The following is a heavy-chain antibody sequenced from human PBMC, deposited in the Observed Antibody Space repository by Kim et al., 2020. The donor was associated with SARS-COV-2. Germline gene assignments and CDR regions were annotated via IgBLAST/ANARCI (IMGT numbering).Heavy chain of an antibody. CDR3: AKDMHYSSSSFGGDY. J-gene: IGHJ4*02. V-gene: IGHV3-9*01. D-gene: IGHD6-6*01. CDR1: GFIFDDYA. Sequence: GGSLRLSCAASGFIFDDYAMHWVRQAPGKGLEWVSTISWNSGSIGYADSVKGRFTISRDNAKNSLYLQMNSLRAEDTALYYCAKDMHYSSSSFGGDYWGQGTLVTVSS. CDR2: ISWNSGSI.